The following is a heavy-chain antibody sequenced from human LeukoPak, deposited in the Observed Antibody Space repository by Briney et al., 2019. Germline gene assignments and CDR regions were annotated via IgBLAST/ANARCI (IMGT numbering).Heavy chain of an antibody. CDR2: IRYDGSNK. J-gene: IGHJ3*02. CDR3: AKGRYCSSTSCYSTAFDI. D-gene: IGHD2-2*02. V-gene: IGHV3-30*02. CDR1: GFTFSSYG. Sequence: PGGSLRLSCAASGFTFSSYGMHWVRQAPGKGLEWVAFIRYDGSNKYYADSVQGRFTISRDNSKNTLYLQMNSLRAEDTAVYYCAKGRYCSSTSCYSTAFDIWGQGTMVTVSS.